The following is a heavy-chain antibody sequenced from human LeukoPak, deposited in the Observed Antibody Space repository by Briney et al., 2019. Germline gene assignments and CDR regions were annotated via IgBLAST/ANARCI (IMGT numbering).Heavy chain of an antibody. CDR2: IGSSGNPI. CDR1: GFTFSSYE. V-gene: IGHV3-48*03. Sequence: GGSLRLSCAAFGFTFSSYEMNWVRQAPGKGLEWVSYIGSSGNPIYYADSVKGRFTISRDNAKNSLYLQMSSLRAEDTAVYYCARDGYNTIDHWGLGILVTVSS. D-gene: IGHD5-24*01. J-gene: IGHJ4*02. CDR3: ARDGYNTIDH.